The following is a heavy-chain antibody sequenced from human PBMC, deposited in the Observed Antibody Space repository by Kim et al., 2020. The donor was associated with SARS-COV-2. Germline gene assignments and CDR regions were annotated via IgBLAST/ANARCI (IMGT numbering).Heavy chain of an antibody. CDR2: K. D-gene: IGHD3-16*01. J-gene: IGHJ5*02. Sequence: KSYWDSEKGRFPISRDTAKNSLYLQMNSLRAEDTAVYYCARERFGGVMSAWGQGTLVTVSS. CDR3: ARERFGGVMSA. V-gene: IGHV3-7*03.